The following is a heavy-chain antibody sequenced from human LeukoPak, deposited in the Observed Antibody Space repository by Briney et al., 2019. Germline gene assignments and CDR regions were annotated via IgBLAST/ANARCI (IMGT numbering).Heavy chain of an antibody. CDR3: ARGLKYYDILTGYWYYFDY. Sequence: SETLSLTCAVYGGSFSGYYWSWIRQPPGKGLEWIGEINHSGSTNYNPSLKSRVTISVDTSKNQFSLKLSSVTAADTAVYCCARGLKYYDILTGYWYYFDYWGQGTLVTVSS. J-gene: IGHJ4*02. V-gene: IGHV4-34*01. CDR2: INHSGST. D-gene: IGHD3-9*01. CDR1: GGSFSGYY.